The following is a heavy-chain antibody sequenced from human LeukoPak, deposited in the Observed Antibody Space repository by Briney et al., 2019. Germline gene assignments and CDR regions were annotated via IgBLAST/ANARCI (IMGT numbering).Heavy chain of an antibody. Sequence: GGSLRLSCAASGFTFSSYSMNWVRQAPGKGLEWVSSISSSSSYIYYADSVKGRFTISRDNAKNSLYLQMNSLRAEDTAVYYCARIRVVVDSDAFDIWSQGTMVTVSS. CDR1: GFTFSSYS. CDR3: ARIRVVVDSDAFDI. J-gene: IGHJ3*02. V-gene: IGHV3-21*01. D-gene: IGHD2-15*01. CDR2: ISSSSSYI.